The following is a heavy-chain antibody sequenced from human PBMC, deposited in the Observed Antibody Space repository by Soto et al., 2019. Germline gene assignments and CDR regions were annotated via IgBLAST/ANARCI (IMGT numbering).Heavy chain of an antibody. CDR2: IIPILGIA. D-gene: IGHD6-13*01. J-gene: IGHJ4*02. CDR1: GGTFSSYT. V-gene: IGHV1-69*04. CDR3: AREGGQQVVNDY. Sequence: ASVKVSCKASGGTFSSYTISWVRQAPGQGLEWMGRIIPILGIANYAQKFQGRVTITADKSTSTAYMELSSLRSEDTAVYYCAREGGQQVVNDYWGQGTLVTVSS.